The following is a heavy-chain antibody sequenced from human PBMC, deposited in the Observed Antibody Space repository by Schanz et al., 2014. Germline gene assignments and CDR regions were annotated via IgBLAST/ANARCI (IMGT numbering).Heavy chain of an antibody. Sequence: EVQLVESGGGLVQPGGSLRLSCAASGFTFSSYWMSWVRQAPGKGLEWVANINQDGSEKYYVDSVKGRLTVSRDNSENTVYLEFHSLRSEDTALYYCAREAKWGQWYFDLWGRGSLVTVSS. CDR2: INQDGSEK. D-gene: IGHD1-26*01. V-gene: IGHV3-7*01. J-gene: IGHJ2*01. CDR1: GFTFSSYW. CDR3: AREAKWGQWYFDL.